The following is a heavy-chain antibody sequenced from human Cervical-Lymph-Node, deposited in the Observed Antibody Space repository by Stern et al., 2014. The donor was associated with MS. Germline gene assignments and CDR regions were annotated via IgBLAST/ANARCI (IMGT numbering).Heavy chain of an antibody. CDR2: IWYDGRNK. D-gene: IGHD1-26*01. CDR1: GFTFSSYG. V-gene: IGHV3-33*01. Sequence: VQLLESGGGVVQPGRSLRLSCAASGFTFSSYGMHWVRQAPGKGLAWVAVIWYDGRNKYYADSVKGQFTISRYNSKNTLYLQMNSLRAEDTAIYYCARDQSFHFDYWGQGTLVTVSS. J-gene: IGHJ4*02. CDR3: ARDQSFHFDY.